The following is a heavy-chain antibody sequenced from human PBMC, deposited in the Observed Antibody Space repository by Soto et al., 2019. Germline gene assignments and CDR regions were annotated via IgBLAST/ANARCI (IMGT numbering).Heavy chain of an antibody. Sequence: SVKVSCKASGGPFSSYAISLVRQAPGQGLEWMGGIIPIFGTANYAQKFQGRVTITADKSTSTAYMEMSSLRSEDTAVYYCARVGVGATPGIDYWGQGTLVTVSS. CDR1: GGPFSSYA. D-gene: IGHD1-26*01. CDR3: ARVGVGATPGIDY. CDR2: IIPIFGTA. J-gene: IGHJ4*02. V-gene: IGHV1-69*06.